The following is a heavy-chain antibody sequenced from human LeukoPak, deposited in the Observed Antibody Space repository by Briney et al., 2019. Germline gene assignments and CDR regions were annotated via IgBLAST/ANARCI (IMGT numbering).Heavy chain of an antibody. CDR2: MYSTGTT. Sequence: GGSLRLSCVVSGFTVSGNYMSWVRQAPGKRLEWVSVMYSTGTTDYADSVKGRFTISRDNSKNTLCLQMNSLRAEDTAVYYCAREGGPYSSTLRGCWGQGTLVTVSS. J-gene: IGHJ4*02. CDR3: AREGGPYSSTLRGC. V-gene: IGHV3-53*01. CDR1: GFTVSGNY. D-gene: IGHD2-2*01.